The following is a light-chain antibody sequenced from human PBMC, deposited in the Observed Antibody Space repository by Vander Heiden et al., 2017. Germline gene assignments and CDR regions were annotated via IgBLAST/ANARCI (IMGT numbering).Light chain of an antibody. J-gene: IGKJ1*01. CDR2: LGS. CDR1: QSRLHSTGYNY. CDR3: MQALQTPGT. Sequence: DIVMTQSPLSLPVTPGEPASISCRSSQSRLHSTGYNYLDWYLQKPGPSPQLLIYLGSNRASGVPDRFSGSGSGTDFTLKISRVEAEDVGVYYCMQALQTPGTFGQGTKVEIK. V-gene: IGKV2-28*01.